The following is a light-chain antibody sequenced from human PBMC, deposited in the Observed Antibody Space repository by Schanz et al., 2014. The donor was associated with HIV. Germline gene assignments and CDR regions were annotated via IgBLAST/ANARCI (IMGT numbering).Light chain of an antibody. J-gene: IGLJ1*01. CDR2: EVS. V-gene: IGLV2-8*01. CDR1: SGDVGSYNY. CDR3: CSYAGRYTFYV. Sequence: QSALTQPPSASGSPGQSVTISCTGTSGDVGSYNYVSWYQQPPGTAPKLMIFEVSNRPSGVPDRFSGSKSGNTASLTVSGLQADDEADYYCCSYAGRYTFYVFGTGTKLTVL.